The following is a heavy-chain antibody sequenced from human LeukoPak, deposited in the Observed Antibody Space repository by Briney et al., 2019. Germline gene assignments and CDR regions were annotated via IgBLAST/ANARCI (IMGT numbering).Heavy chain of an antibody. D-gene: IGHD5-24*01. CDR2: ISGGGGST. J-gene: IGHJ4*02. CDR3: AKEPGRSKAEMATPRVFFDY. Sequence: GRSLRLACAAAGFTFSSYAISWARHDPGKGLGWVASISGGGGSTYYADSVKVRFHISRDNSKNTLYLQMNSLRAEDTAVYYCAKEPGRSKAEMATPRVFFDYWGQGTLVTVSS. V-gene: IGHV3-23*01. CDR1: GFTFSSYA.